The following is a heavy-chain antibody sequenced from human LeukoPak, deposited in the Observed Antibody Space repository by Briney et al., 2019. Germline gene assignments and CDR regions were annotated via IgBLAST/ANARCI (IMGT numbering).Heavy chain of an antibody. V-gene: IGHV1-2*02. Sequence: ASVKVSCKASGYTFTGYYIHWVRQAPRQGLEWMGWINPNSGGTNYAQKFQGRVTMTRDTSINTAYMQLTRLRSDDTAVYYCARAPAGGYSSSHFDYWGQGTLVTVSS. CDR2: INPNSGGT. D-gene: IGHD6-13*01. CDR1: GYTFTGYY. J-gene: IGHJ4*02. CDR3: ARAPAGGYSSSHFDY.